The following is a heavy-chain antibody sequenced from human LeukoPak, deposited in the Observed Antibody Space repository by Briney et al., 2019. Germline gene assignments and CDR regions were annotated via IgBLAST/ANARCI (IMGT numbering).Heavy chain of an antibody. CDR3: ARGTPKRDYYFDY. CDR2: INPSGGST. J-gene: IGHJ4*02. CDR1: GYTFTSYY. Sequence: ASVKVSCKASGYTFTSYYMHWVRQAPGQGLEWMGVINPSGGSTSYAQKFQGRVTITRNTSISTAYMELSSLRSEDTAVYYCARGTPKRDYYFDYWGQGTLVTVSS. V-gene: IGHV1-46*01.